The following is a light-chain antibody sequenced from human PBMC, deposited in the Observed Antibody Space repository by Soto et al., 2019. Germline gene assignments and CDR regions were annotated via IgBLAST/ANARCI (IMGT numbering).Light chain of an antibody. CDR2: DVS. J-gene: IGLJ1*01. CDR1: SSDGGGYNY. CDR3: SSYTGSGTDV. V-gene: IGLV2-14*03. Sequence: QSVLTQPASVSASPGQSITISGTGTSSDGGGYNYVSCYQHYPGKAPKLMIFDVSTRPSGVSDRFSAYKSGDTASLTISGLQAEDEADYYCSSYTGSGTDVFGTGTKVTVL.